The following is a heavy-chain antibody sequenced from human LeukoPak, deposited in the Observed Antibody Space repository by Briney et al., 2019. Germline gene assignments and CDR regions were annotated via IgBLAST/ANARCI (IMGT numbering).Heavy chain of an antibody. Sequence: GGSLRLSCAASGFTFSSYAMSWVRQAPGKGLEWVSAISGSGGSTYYADSVKGRFTISRDNSKNTLYLQMNSLRAEDTAVYYCARDYGSGSYYPYYFDYWGQGTLVTVSS. CDR1: GFTFSSYA. CDR2: ISGSGGST. CDR3: ARDYGSGSYYPYYFDY. J-gene: IGHJ4*02. D-gene: IGHD3-10*01. V-gene: IGHV3-23*01.